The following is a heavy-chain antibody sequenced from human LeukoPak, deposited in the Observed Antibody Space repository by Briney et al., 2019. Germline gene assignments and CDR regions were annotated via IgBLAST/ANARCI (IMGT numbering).Heavy chain of an antibody. CDR1: GGSFSGYY. D-gene: IGHD3-22*01. CDR3: ARYPYYYDSSGYYFFDC. CDR2: INHSGST. V-gene: IGHV4-34*01. J-gene: IGHJ4*02. Sequence: SETLSLTCAVYGGSFSGYYWSWLRQPPGKGLEWIGEINHSGSTNYNPSLKSRVTISVDTSKNQFSLKLSSVTDADTAVYNCARYPYYYDSSGYYFFDCWGQGTLVTVSS.